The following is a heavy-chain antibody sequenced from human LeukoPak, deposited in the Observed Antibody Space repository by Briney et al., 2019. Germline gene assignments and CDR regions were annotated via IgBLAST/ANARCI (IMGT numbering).Heavy chain of an antibody. D-gene: IGHD4-17*01. J-gene: IGHJ4*02. CDR1: GGSFSGYY. CDR2: INHSGST. V-gene: IGHV4-34*01. Sequence: SETLSLTCAVYGGSFSGYYWSWIRQPPGKGLEWIGEINHSGSTNYNPSLKSRVTISVDTSKYQFSLKLSSVTAADTAVYYCARLAEQLVEGYYGDYKTHKPFDYWGQGTLVTVSS. CDR3: ARLAEQLVEGYYGDYKTHKPFDY.